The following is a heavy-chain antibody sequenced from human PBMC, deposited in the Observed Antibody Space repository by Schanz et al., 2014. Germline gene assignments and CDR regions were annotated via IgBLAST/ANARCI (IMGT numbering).Heavy chain of an antibody. D-gene: IGHD3-9*01. CDR2: LSEGGGGT. Sequence: EVQLVESGGGLVKPGGFLRLSCAASEFTFSTDAMSWVRQAPGKGLEWVSALSEGGGGTHYADSVRGRFTISSDSSKNTLYLQMSSLRADDTAVYYCAKAADWPVTRFDPWGQGTLVTVSS. CDR3: AKAADWPVTRFDP. CDR1: EFTFSTDA. V-gene: IGHV3-23*04. J-gene: IGHJ5*02.